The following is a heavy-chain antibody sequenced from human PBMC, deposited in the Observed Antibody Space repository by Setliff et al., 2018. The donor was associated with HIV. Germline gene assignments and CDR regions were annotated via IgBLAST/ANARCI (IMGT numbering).Heavy chain of an antibody. CDR3: ARPVAVAGSRHFDY. CDR2: IFPGDSDT. D-gene: IGHD6-19*01. V-gene: IGHV5-51*01. Sequence: PGESLKISCLGSGYTFDRHWIAWVRQTPGKGLEWMGSIFPGDSDTRYSPSFQGQVTISADSSTNTAYLQWSNLQASDTAMYYCARPVAVAGSRHFDYWGQGTLVTVSS. J-gene: IGHJ4*02. CDR1: GYTFDRHW.